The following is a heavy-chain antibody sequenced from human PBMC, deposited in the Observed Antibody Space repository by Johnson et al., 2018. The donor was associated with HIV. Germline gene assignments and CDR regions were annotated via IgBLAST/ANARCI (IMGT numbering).Heavy chain of an antibody. Sequence: VQLVESGGGLIHPGGSLRLSCVASGFTFNSDWMTWVRQAPGKGLEWVANIKADGLDENYVDSVKGRFTISRDNAKNSLFLQMNSLRAEDTAVYYCAKAGAVAGPGIDAFDIWGQGTMVTVSS. D-gene: IGHD6-19*01. CDR1: GFTFNSDW. CDR2: IKADGLDE. J-gene: IGHJ3*02. V-gene: IGHV3-7*01. CDR3: AKAGAVAGPGIDAFDI.